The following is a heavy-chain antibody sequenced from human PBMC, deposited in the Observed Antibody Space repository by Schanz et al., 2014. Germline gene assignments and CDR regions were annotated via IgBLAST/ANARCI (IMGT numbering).Heavy chain of an antibody. Sequence: VQLLESGGGLVQPGGSLRLSCAASGFTFRDYYMSWIRQAPGKGLEWVSDISSGSSYANYADSVKGRFTISRDNSKTTVYLQMNSLRAEDTAVYYCAKDAENTAMITDYFDYWGQGTLVTVSS. D-gene: IGHD5-18*01. CDR1: GFTFRDYY. V-gene: IGHV3-11*05. J-gene: IGHJ4*02. CDR2: ISSGSSYA. CDR3: AKDAENTAMITDYFDY.